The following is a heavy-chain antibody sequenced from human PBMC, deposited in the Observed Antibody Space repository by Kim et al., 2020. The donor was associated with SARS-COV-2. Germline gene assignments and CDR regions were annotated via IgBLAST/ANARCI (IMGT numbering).Heavy chain of an antibody. CDR2: INPNSGGT. Sequence: ASVKVSCKASGYTFTGYYMHWVRQAPGQGLEWMGWINPNSGGTNYAQKFQGRVTMTRDTSISTAYMELSRLRSDDTAVYYCARSGIWELLGVLFDPWGQGTLVTVSS. D-gene: IGHD1-26*01. V-gene: IGHV1-2*02. CDR1: GYTFTGYY. J-gene: IGHJ5*02. CDR3: ARSGIWELLGVLFDP.